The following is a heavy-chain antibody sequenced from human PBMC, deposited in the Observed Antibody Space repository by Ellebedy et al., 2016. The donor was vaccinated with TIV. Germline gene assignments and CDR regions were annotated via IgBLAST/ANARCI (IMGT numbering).Heavy chain of an antibody. Sequence: ESLKISCEASGFTFATYGMSWLRQAPGKGLEWVSVISASGGVTYYADSVKGRFTISRDNSKNTLYLQMNSLKADDTAVYYCAKEVASDGGNANGYFDYWGQGTLVTVSS. D-gene: IGHD4-23*01. CDR2: ISASGGVT. CDR1: GFTFATYG. CDR3: AKEVASDGGNANGYFDY. V-gene: IGHV3-23*01. J-gene: IGHJ4*02.